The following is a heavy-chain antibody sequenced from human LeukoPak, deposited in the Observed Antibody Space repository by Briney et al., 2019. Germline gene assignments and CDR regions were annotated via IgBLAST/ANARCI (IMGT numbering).Heavy chain of an antibody. J-gene: IGHJ4*02. CDR2: IYYDGTT. Sequence: PSETLSLTCTVSGGSIGSYYWSWIRQPPGKGLAWLGYIYYDGTTNFNPSLRGRATISLDTSKNQFSLKLSSVTAADTAVYYCARVRRSEYQLLYLDYWGQGTLVTGSS. V-gene: IGHV4-59*01. CDR3: ARVRRSEYQLLYLDY. CDR1: GGSIGSYY. D-gene: IGHD2-2*01.